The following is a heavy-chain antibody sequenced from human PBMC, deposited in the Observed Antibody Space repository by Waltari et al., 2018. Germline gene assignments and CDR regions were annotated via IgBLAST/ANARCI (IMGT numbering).Heavy chain of an antibody. V-gene: IGHV4-59*01. J-gene: IGHJ5*02. CDR1: GGSISSYY. D-gene: IGHD6-6*01. Sequence: QVQLQESGPGLVKPSETLSLTCTASGGSISSYYWSWIRQPPGKGLEWIGYIYYSGSTNYNPSLKSRVTISVDTSKNQFSLKLSSVTAADTAVYYCAREYSSSNWFDPWGQGTLVTVSS. CDR3: AREYSSSNWFDP. CDR2: IYYSGST.